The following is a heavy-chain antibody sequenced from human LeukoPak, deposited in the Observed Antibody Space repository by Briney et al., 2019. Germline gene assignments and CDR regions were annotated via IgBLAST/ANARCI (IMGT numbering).Heavy chain of an antibody. CDR1: GFTFSSYA. CDR3: ARDPYSGHYGNDYYYYMDV. Sequence: GGSLRLSCAASGFTFSSYAMNWVRQAPGKRLEWVSSITSSSSYAFYADSVKGRFTISRDNAKSSLYLQMNNLRAEDTAVYYCARDPYSGHYGNDYYYYMDVWGKGTTVTISS. J-gene: IGHJ6*03. V-gene: IGHV3-21*01. CDR2: ITSSSSYA. D-gene: IGHD5-12*01.